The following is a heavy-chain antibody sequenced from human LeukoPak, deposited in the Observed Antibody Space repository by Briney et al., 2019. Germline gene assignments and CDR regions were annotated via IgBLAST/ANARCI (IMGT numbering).Heavy chain of an antibody. Sequence: ASVKVSCKASGYTFTGYYMHWVRQAPRQGLEWMGWINPNSGGTNYAQKFQGRVTMTRDTSISTAYMELSRLRSDDTAVYYCARHRLPRVYYDSSGYYHAAFDIWGQGTMVTVSS. CDR1: GYTFTGYY. D-gene: IGHD3-22*01. CDR3: ARHRLPRVYYDSSGYYHAAFDI. CDR2: INPNSGGT. V-gene: IGHV1-2*02. J-gene: IGHJ3*02.